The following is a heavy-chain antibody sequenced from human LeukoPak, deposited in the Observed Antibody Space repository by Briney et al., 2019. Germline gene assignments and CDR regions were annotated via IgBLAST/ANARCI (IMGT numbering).Heavy chain of an antibody. CDR1: GGTFSSYA. J-gene: IGHJ6*02. CDR3: ARDYYDSSGTNYYYYGMDG. V-gene: IGHV1-69*04. D-gene: IGHD3-22*01. Sequence: SVKVSCKASGGTFSSYAISWVRQAPGQGLEWMGRIIPILGIANYAQKFQGRVTITADKSTSTAYMELSSLRSEDTAVYYCARDYYDSSGTNYYYYGMDGWGQGTTVTVSS. CDR2: IIPILGIA.